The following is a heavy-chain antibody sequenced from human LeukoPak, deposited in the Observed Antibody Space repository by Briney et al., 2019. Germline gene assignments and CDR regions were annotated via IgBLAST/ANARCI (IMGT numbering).Heavy chain of an antibody. CDR2: IIPIFGTA. CDR3: ARDRLFGVVTSFDY. V-gene: IGHV1-69*05. J-gene: IGHJ4*02. Sequence: SVKVSCKASGGTFSSYAIRWVRQAPGQGLEWMGRIIPIFGTANYAQKFQGRVTITTDESTSTAYMELSSLRSEDTAVYYCARDRLFGVVTSFDYWGQGTLVTVSS. D-gene: IGHD3-3*01. CDR1: GGTFSSYA.